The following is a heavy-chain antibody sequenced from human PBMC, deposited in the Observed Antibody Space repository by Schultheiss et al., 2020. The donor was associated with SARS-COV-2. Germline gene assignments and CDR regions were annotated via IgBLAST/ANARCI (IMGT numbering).Heavy chain of an antibody. CDR3: ARDWTIASWAAALDY. CDR2: ISYDGSNK. D-gene: IGHD6-13*01. V-gene: IGHV3-30*19. J-gene: IGHJ4*02. CDR1: GFTFSSYG. Sequence: GGSLRLSCAASGFTFSSYGMHWVRQAPGKGLEWVAVISYDGSNKYYADSVKGRFTISRDNSKNTLYLQMNSLRAEDTAVYYCARDWTIASWAAALDYWGQGTLVTVSS.